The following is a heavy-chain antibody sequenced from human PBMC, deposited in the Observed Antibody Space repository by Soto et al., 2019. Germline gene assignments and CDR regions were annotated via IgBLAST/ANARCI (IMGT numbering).Heavy chain of an antibody. D-gene: IGHD2-21*02. J-gene: IGHJ5*02. V-gene: IGHV3-48*01. CDR3: ATRRRGVTSLS. CDR1: GFTFSDFA. Sequence: EVQLVESGGGLVQPGGSLRLSCAASGFTFSDFAMNWVRQAPGKGLEWVAYISTSGSPISYADSVKGRFTISRDNGKNSLSLQMNSLRAEDTAVYYCATRRRGVTSLSWGQGTLVTVSS. CDR2: ISTSGSPI.